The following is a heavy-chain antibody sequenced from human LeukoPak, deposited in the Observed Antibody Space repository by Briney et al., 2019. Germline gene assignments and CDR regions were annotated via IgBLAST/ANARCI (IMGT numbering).Heavy chain of an antibody. Sequence: SETLSLTCTVSGGSISSYYWGWIRQPPGKGLEWIGSIYYSGSTYYNPSLKSRVTISVDTSKNQFSLKLSSVTAADTAVYYCASPNSHHSSSSGLDYWGQGTLVTVSS. CDR1: GGSISSYY. J-gene: IGHJ4*02. CDR3: ASPNSHHSSSSGLDY. V-gene: IGHV4-39*01. CDR2: IYYSGST. D-gene: IGHD6-6*01.